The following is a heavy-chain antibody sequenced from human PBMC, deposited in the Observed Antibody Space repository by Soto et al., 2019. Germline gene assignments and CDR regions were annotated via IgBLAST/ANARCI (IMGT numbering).Heavy chain of an antibody. CDR1: GFTFSNYP. CDR3: ARRV. V-gene: IGHV3-23*01. J-gene: IGHJ4*02. Sequence: GGSLRLSCATSGFTFSNYPMNWVRQAPGKGLEWVSGISAGGDSTYYADSVKGRFTIFRDNSKNSVYQQMNSLRAEDTAVYYCARRVWGQGTLVTVSS. CDR2: ISAGGDST.